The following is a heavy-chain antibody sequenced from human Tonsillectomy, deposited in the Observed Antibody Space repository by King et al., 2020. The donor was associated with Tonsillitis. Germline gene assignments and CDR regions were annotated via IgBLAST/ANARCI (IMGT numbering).Heavy chain of an antibody. CDR3: AKVDDSSGYYLGAFDM. CDR2: ISWNSGSI. Sequence: QLVQSGGGLVQPGRSLRLSCAASGFTFDDYAMHWVRQAPGKGLEWVSGISWNSGSIGYADSVKGRFTISRDNAKNSLYLQMNSLRAEDTALYYCAKVDDSSGYYLGAFDMWGQGTMVTVSS. V-gene: IGHV3-9*01. J-gene: IGHJ3*02. CDR1: GFTFDDYA. D-gene: IGHD3-22*01.